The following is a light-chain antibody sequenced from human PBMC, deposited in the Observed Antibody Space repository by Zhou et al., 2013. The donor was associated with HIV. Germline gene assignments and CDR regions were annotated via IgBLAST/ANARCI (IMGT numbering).Light chain of an antibody. Sequence: DIVLTQSPGTLSLSPGQRATLSCRASRNVYNNYLAWYQQKPGQAPRLLINVASSRATGIPDRFSGSGSGTDFTLTINRLEPDDIAVYYCQQYGNTPITFGQGTRLDI. J-gene: IGKJ5*01. CDR2: VAS. V-gene: IGKV3-20*01. CDR3: QQYGNTPIT. CDR1: RNVYNNY.